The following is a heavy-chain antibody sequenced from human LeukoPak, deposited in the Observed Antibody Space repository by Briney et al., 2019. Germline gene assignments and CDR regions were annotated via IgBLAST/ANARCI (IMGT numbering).Heavy chain of an antibody. CDR1: GGSISSYY. CDR3: ASIYDSSGYYYY. J-gene: IGHJ4*02. Sequence: SETLSLTCTVSGGSISSYYWGWIRQPPGKGLEWIGSIYYSGSTYYNPSLKSRVTISVDTSKNQFSLKLSSVTAADTAVYYCASIYDSSGYYYYWGQGTLVTVSS. V-gene: IGHV4-39*07. CDR2: IYYSGST. D-gene: IGHD3-22*01.